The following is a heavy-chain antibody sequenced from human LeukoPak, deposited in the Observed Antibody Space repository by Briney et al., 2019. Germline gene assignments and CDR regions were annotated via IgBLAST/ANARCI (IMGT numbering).Heavy chain of an antibody. Sequence: GASLRLSCAASGFIFSNYAMYWVRQAPGKGLEWVSAISGRSDNTYYADSVKGRFTLSRDSSKNTLYLQMYSLRADDTAVYYCAKWGDYDVLTGYYVSDFWGQGTLVTVSS. D-gene: IGHD3-9*01. J-gene: IGHJ4*02. CDR3: AKWGDYDVLTGYYVSDF. CDR2: ISGRSDNT. V-gene: IGHV3-23*01. CDR1: GFIFSNYA.